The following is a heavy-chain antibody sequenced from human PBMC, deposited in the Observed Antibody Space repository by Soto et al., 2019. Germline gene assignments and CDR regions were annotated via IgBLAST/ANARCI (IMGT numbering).Heavy chain of an antibody. CDR1: GFTISSYG. CDR2: IWYDGSNK. D-gene: IGHD6-13*01. Sequence: QVQLVESGGGVVQPGRSLRLSCAASGFTISSYGMYWVRQAPGKGLQWVAVIWYDGSNKYYADSVKGRFTISRDNSKNTLYLQMNSLRAEDTAVYYCARSGIAAGDYWGQGTLVTVSS. CDR3: ARSGIAAGDY. J-gene: IGHJ4*02. V-gene: IGHV3-33*01.